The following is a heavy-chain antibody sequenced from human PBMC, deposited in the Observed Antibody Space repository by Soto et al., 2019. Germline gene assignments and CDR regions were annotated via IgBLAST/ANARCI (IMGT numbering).Heavy chain of an antibody. CDR2: ISSSSSTI. J-gene: IGHJ4*02. Sequence: EVQLVESGGGLVQPGGSLRLSCAASGFTFSSYSMNWVRQAPGKGLEWVSYISSSSSTIYYADSVKGRFTISRDNAKNSLYLQMNSLRDEDTAVYYCARGLYYYDSSGYWGYRGPGTLVTVSS. V-gene: IGHV3-48*02. CDR3: ARGLYYYDSSGYWGY. CDR1: GFTFSSYS. D-gene: IGHD3-22*01.